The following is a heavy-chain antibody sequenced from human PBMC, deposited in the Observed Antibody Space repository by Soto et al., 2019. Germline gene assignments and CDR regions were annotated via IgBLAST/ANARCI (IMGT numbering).Heavy chain of an antibody. CDR3: ARDQGYSYYYGMDV. D-gene: IGHD3-22*01. V-gene: IGHV3-48*02. Sequence: EVQLVESGGGLVQPGGSLRLSCAASGFTFSSYSINWVRQAPGKGLEWVSYISSSSSTIYYADSVKGRFTISRDNAKNALYLQMNSLRDEDTAVYYCARDQGYSYYYGMDVWGQGTTVTVSS. CDR2: ISSSSSTI. CDR1: GFTFSSYS. J-gene: IGHJ6*02.